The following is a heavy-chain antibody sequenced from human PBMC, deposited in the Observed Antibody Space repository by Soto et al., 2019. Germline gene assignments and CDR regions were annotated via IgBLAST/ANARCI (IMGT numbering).Heavy chain of an antibody. J-gene: IGHJ6*02. D-gene: IGHD3-3*01. CDR1: GYTFTGDY. V-gene: IGHV1-2*02. CDR3: ARVAYYDFWSGPATHYGMDV. CDR2: INPNSGGT. Sequence: GASVKVSCKASGYTFTGDYMHWVRQAPGQGLEWMGWINPNSGGTNYAQKFQGRVTMTRDTSISTAYMELSRLRSDDTAVYYCARVAYYDFWSGPATHYGMDVWGQGTTVTVSS.